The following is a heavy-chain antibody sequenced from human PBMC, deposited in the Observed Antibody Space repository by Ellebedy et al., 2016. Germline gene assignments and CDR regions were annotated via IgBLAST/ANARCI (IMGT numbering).Heavy chain of an antibody. V-gene: IGHV3-53*01. J-gene: IGHJ6*02. CDR2: IYSGGST. CDR1: GFTVSSNY. CDR3: ARERGWSAAYYYGMDV. D-gene: IGHD6-19*01. Sequence: GGSLRLSCEASGFTVSSNYMSWVRQAPGKGLEWVSVIYSGGSTYYADSVKGRFTISRDSSKNTLFLQMNSLRAEDTAVYYCARERGWSAAYYYGMDVWGQGTTVTVSS.